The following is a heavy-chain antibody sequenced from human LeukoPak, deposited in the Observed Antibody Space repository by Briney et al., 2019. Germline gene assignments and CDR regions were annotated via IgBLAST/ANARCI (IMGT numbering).Heavy chain of an antibody. V-gene: IGHV4-4*02. J-gene: IGHJ6*03. D-gene: IGHD2-15*01. CDR3: ARVRCSGGSCPYYYYYYYMDV. CDR1: GDSLSSSNW. Sequence: SETLSLTCAVSGDSLSSSNWWSWVRQPPGKGLEWIGSIHYSGSTYYNPSLQSRVTISIDTSKNQFSLKLRFVTAADTAVYYCARVRCSGGSCPYYYYYYYMDVWGKGTTVTVSS. CDR2: IHYSGST.